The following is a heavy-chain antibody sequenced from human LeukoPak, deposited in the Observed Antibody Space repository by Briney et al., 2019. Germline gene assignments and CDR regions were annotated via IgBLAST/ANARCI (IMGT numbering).Heavy chain of an antibody. CDR3: ANGHFGSGSYPILDY. Sequence: GRSLRLSCAASGFTFSSYAMSWVRQAPGKGLEWVSAIRGGGGITYYADSVKGRFTISRDNSKNTLYLQMNSLRAEDTAVYYCANGHFGSGSYPILDYWGQGTLVTVSS. J-gene: IGHJ4*02. D-gene: IGHD3-10*01. V-gene: IGHV3-23*01. CDR1: GFTFSSYA. CDR2: IRGGGGIT.